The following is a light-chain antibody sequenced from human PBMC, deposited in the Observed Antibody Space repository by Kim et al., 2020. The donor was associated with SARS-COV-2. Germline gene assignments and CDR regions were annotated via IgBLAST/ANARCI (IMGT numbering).Light chain of an antibody. Sequence: IVLTQSPGTLSLSPGNTATLSCRASQSVSRNYVAWYQQKLGQAPRLLIHGASSRATDIPLRFSGSGSGTDFTLTITRLEPEDFAMYYWLQYGRSWTFGQGTRVEIK. CDR3: LQYGRSWT. V-gene: IGKV3-20*01. CDR2: GAS. J-gene: IGKJ1*01. CDR1: QSVSRNY.